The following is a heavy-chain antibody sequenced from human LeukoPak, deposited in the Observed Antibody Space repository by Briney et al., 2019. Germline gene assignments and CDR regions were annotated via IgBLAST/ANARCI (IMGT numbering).Heavy chain of an antibody. Sequence: RGSLRLSCAASGFTFSSYAMSWVRQAPGKGLEWVSAISGSGGSTYYADSVKGRFTISRDNSKNTLYLQMNSLRAEDTAVYYCAKDPSLEMQPVYYFDYWGQGTLVTVSS. V-gene: IGHV3-23*01. CDR2: ISGSGGST. J-gene: IGHJ4*02. D-gene: IGHD6-6*01. CDR3: AKDPSLEMQPVYYFDY. CDR1: GFTFSSYA.